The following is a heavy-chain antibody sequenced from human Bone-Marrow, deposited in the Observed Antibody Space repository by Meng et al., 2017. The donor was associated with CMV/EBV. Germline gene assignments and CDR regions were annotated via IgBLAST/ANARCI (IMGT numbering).Heavy chain of an antibody. V-gene: IGHV1-8*03. Sequence: ASVKVSCKASGYTFTSYDINWVRQATGQGLEWMGWMNPNSGNTGYAQKFQGRVTITRNTSISTAYMELSGLRSEDTAVYYCARAGSHDFWSGYLSYYYYYGMDVWSQGTTVTVSS. CDR3: ARAGSHDFWSGYLSYYYYYGMDV. CDR1: GYTFTSYD. CDR2: MNPNSGNT. J-gene: IGHJ6*02. D-gene: IGHD3-3*01.